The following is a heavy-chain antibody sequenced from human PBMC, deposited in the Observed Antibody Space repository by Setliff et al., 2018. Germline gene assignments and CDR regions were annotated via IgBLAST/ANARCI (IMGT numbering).Heavy chain of an antibody. V-gene: IGHV3-7*01. Sequence: GGSLRLSCAGSGFSFSIFWMSWVRQAPGKGLEWVATIKQDGSEKFYVDSVKGRFTISRDNAKNSLYLQMNSLRAEDTAVYYCARDQGSYGYRAFDYWGQGTLVTVSS. CDR3: ARDQGSYGYRAFDY. CDR2: IKQDGSEK. J-gene: IGHJ4*02. D-gene: IGHD5-18*01. CDR1: GFSFSIFW.